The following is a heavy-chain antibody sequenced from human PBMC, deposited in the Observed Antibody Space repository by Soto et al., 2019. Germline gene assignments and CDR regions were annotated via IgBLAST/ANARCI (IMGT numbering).Heavy chain of an antibody. CDR1: GGSISSYY. Sequence: SETRSLTCTVSGGSISSYYWSWIRQPPGKGLEWIGYIYYSGSTNYNPSLKSRVTISVDTSKNQFSLKLSSVTAADTAVYYCARMIAAAGTNWFDPWGQGTLVTVSS. CDR2: IYYSGST. CDR3: ARMIAAAGTNWFDP. D-gene: IGHD6-13*01. J-gene: IGHJ5*02. V-gene: IGHV4-59*01.